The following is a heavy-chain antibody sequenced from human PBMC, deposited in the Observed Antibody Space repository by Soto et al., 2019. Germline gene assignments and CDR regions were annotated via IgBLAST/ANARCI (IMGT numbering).Heavy chain of an antibody. CDR1: GFTFSSYE. Sequence: GGSLRLSCAASGFTFSSYEMNWVRQAPGKGLEWVSYISSSGSTIYYADSVKGRFTISRDNAKNSLYLQMNSLRAEDTAVYYCARDHIVVVPAAIRGDYYYYYGMDVWGQGSTVTVSS. CDR2: ISSSGSTI. V-gene: IGHV3-48*03. J-gene: IGHJ6*02. CDR3: ARDHIVVVPAAIRGDYYYYYGMDV. D-gene: IGHD2-2*02.